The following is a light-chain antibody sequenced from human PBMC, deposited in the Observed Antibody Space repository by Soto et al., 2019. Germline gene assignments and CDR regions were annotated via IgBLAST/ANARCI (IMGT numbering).Light chain of an antibody. CDR1: QNIRTY. V-gene: IGKV1-39*01. J-gene: IGKJ2*01. CDR3: QQSYSIPPMYT. CDR2: AAS. Sequence: DIQMTQSPSSLSASVGDRVTITCRASQNIRTYLNWYQLKPGKAPKLLIYAASSLQSGVPSRFSGSGSGTEFTLTISSLQPEDCATYYCQQSYSIPPMYTFGQGTKLEFK.